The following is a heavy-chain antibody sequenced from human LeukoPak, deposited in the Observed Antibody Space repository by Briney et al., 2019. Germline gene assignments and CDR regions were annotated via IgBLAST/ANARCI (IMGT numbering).Heavy chain of an antibody. Sequence: ASVKVSCKASGYTLTSYGISWVRQAPGQGLEWLGWISTYNGNTHYAQKLQGRVTMTTDTSTSTAYMELRSLRSDDTAVYYCARSSSVTIPGYYFDYWGQGTLVTVSS. CDR1: GYTLTSYG. CDR3: ARSSSVTIPGYYFDY. CDR2: ISTYNGNT. D-gene: IGHD2-21*01. V-gene: IGHV1-18*01. J-gene: IGHJ4*02.